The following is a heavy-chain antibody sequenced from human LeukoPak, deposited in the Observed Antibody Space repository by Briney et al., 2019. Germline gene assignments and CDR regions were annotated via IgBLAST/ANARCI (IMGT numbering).Heavy chain of an antibody. V-gene: IGHV3-48*03. J-gene: IGHJ6*03. Sequence: GGSLRLSCAASGFTFSSYEMNWVRQAPGKGLEWVSYISGSGSTIYYADSVKGRFTISRDNAKISLYLQMNSLRAEDTAVYYCATLDEHCSSTSCYRPYYYYYMDVWGKGTTVTVSS. D-gene: IGHD2-2*02. CDR1: GFTFSSYE. CDR3: ATLDEHCSSTSCYRPYYYYYMDV. CDR2: ISGSGSTI.